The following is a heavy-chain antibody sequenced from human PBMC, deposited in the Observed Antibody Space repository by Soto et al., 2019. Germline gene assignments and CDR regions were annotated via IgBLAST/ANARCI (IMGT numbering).Heavy chain of an antibody. J-gene: IGHJ3*02. CDR2: INPNSGGT. CDR1: GYTFTGYY. Sequence: QVPLVQSGAEVKKPGASVKVSCKASGYTFTGYYMHWVRQAPGQGLEWMGWINPNSGGTNYAQKFQGWVTMTGDTSISTAYMELSRLRSDDTAVYYCARDTQVGYSGSFAVSFDIWGQGTMVTVSS. V-gene: IGHV1-2*04. CDR3: ARDTQVGYSGSFAVSFDI. D-gene: IGHD1-26*01.